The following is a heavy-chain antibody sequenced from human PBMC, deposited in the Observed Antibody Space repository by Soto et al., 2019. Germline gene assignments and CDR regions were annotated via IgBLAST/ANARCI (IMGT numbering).Heavy chain of an antibody. V-gene: IGHV3-33*01. CDR3: ARDKAITFWGVTYYYYYGMDV. CDR2: IWYDGSNK. CDR1: GFTFSSYG. J-gene: IGHJ6*02. Sequence: QVQLVESGGGVVQPGRSLRLSCAASGFTFSSYGMHWVRQAPGKGLEWVAVIWYDGSNKYYADSVKGRFTISRDNSKNTLYLQMNSLRAEDTAVYYCARDKAITFWGVTYYYYYGMDVWGQGTTVTVSS. D-gene: IGHD3-16*01.